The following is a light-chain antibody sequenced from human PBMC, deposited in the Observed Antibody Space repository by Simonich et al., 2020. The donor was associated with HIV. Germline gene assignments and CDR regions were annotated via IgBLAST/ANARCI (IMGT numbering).Light chain of an antibody. Sequence: QSALTQSASASGSPGQPVTIPCTGTSSAVGGYNYVPWYQQHPGKAPKLMIYEVRKRPSGVPDRFSGSKSGNTASLTVSGLQADDETDYYCCSYTNRVVFGGGTKLTVL. CDR3: CSYTNRVV. V-gene: IGLV2-8*01. J-gene: IGLJ2*01. CDR2: EVR. CDR1: SSAVGGYNY.